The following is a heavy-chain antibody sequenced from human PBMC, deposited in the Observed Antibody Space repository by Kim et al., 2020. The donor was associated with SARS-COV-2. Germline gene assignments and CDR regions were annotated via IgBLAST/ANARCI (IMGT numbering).Heavy chain of an antibody. D-gene: IGHD3-9*01. V-gene: IGHV4-39*07. CDR3: ARDMPFYDILTGYEFDY. CDR2: IYYSGST. J-gene: IGHJ4*02. CDR1: GGSISSSSYY. Sequence: SETLSLTCTVSGGSISSSSYYWGWIRQPPGKGLEWIGSIYYSGSTYYNPSLKSRVTISVDTSKNQFSLKLSSVTAADTAVYYCARDMPFYDILTGYEFDYWGQGTLVTVSS.